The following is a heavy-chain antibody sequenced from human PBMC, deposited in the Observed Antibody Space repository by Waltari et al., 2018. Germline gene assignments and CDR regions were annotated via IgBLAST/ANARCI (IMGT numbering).Heavy chain of an antibody. CDR2: INSDGSST. CDR3: VRENIAAAGLES. Sequence: EVQLVESGGGLVQPGGSLRLSCVASGFILSTYWMDWVPQAPGKGLVWVSRINSDGSSTTYADSVKGRFTISRDNAKNTLYLHMSSLRAEDTAVYYCVRENIAAAGLESWGQGTLVTVSS. V-gene: IGHV3-74*01. CDR1: GFILSTYW. J-gene: IGHJ4*02. D-gene: IGHD6-13*01.